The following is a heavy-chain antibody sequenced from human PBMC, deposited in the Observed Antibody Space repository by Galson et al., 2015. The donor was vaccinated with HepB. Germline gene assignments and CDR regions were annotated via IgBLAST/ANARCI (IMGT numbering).Heavy chain of an antibody. CDR2: IIPIFNIA. J-gene: IGHJ6*03. V-gene: IGHV1-69*13. Sequence: SVKVSCKASGDTFRFYAINWVRQAPGPGLEWLGGIIPIFNIANYAQKFQGRVTITADESTSTAYMELSSLTSEDTALYYCAASQYYHDTTGNRGYFYYYMDFWGKGTAVAVSS. D-gene: IGHD3-22*01. CDR3: AASQYYHDTTGNRGYFYYYMDF. CDR1: GDTFRFYA.